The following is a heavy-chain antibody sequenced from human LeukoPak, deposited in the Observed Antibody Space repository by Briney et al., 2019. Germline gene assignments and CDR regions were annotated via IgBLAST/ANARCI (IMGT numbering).Heavy chain of an antibody. CDR1: GFTVSSNY. Sequence: GGSLRLSCAASGFTVSSNYMSWVRQAPGKGLEWVSVIYSGGSTYYADSVKGRFTISRDNSKNTLSLQMDSLRAEDTALYYCAKSDCGTIGCKLLNYWGQGTLVTVSS. CDR2: IYSGGST. V-gene: IGHV3-53*01. CDR3: AKSDCGTIGCKLLNY. J-gene: IGHJ4*02. D-gene: IGHD2-21*01.